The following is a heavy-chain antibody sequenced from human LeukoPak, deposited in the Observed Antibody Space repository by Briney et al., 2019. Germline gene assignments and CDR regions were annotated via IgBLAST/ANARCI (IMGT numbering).Heavy chain of an antibody. V-gene: IGHV4-59*13. Sequence: SETLSLTCTVSGGSISSYYWSWLRQPPGKGLEWIGYIYYSGSTNYNPSLKSRVTISVDTSKNQFSLKLSSVTAADTAVYYCARDRGRWPAYWYFDLWGRGTLVTVSS. J-gene: IGHJ2*01. CDR2: IYYSGST. CDR1: GGSISSYY. D-gene: IGHD3-10*01. CDR3: ARDRGRWPAYWYFDL.